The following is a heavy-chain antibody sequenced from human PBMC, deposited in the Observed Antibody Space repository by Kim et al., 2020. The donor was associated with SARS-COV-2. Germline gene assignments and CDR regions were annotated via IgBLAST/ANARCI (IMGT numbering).Heavy chain of an antibody. J-gene: IGHJ4*02. D-gene: IGHD5-12*01. V-gene: IGHV4-59*13. CDR1: GGSISSYY. Sequence: SETLSLTCTVSGGSISSYYWSWIRQPPGKGLEWIGYIYYSGSTNYNPSLKSRVTISVDTSKNQFSLKLSSVTAADTAVYYCARGDSGYDYFSYYFDYWGQGTLVTVSS. CDR2: IYYSGST. CDR3: ARGDSGYDYFSYYFDY.